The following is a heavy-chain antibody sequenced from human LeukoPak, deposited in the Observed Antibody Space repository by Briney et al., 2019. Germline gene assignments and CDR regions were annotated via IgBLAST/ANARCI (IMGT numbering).Heavy chain of an antibody. CDR2: ISSSSSYI. CDR1: GFTFSSYW. V-gene: IGHV3-21*01. Sequence: GGSLRLSCAASGFTFSSYWMHWVRQAPGKGLVWVSSISSSSSYIYYADSVKGRFTISRDNAKNSLYLQMNNLRAEDTAVYYCAREGGADLGYYYMDVWGKGTTVIVSS. D-gene: IGHD2-21*02. CDR3: AREGGADLGYYYMDV. J-gene: IGHJ6*03.